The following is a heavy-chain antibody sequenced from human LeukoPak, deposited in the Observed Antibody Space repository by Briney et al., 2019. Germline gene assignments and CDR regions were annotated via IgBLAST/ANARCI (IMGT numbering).Heavy chain of an antibody. D-gene: IGHD3-22*01. CDR3: AREGTYYYDSSGYFPYFDY. CDR2: IIPIFGTA. V-gene: IGHV1-69*13. J-gene: IGHJ4*02. Sequence: SVKVSCKASGGTFSSYAISWVRQAPGQGLEWMGGIIPIFGTANYAQKFQGRVTITADESTSTAYMKLSSLRSEDTAVYYCAREGTYYYDSSGYFPYFDYWGQGTLVTVSS. CDR1: GGTFSSYA.